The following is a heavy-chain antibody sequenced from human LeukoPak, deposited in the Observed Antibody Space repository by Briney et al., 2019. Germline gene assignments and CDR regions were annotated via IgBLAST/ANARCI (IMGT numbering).Heavy chain of an antibody. CDR2: IYSSGNT. J-gene: IGHJ4*02. Sequence: PGESLRLSCAASGFTVSSTYMTWVRQAPGKGLEWVSVIYSSGNTYYADSVKGRFTISKDNSKNTVYFQMNSLRADDTALYYCTRGTQPDAYNRPTLFDYWGQGTLVTVSS. CDR3: TRGTQPDAYNRPTLFDY. V-gene: IGHV3-53*01. CDR1: GFTVSSTY. D-gene: IGHD5-24*01.